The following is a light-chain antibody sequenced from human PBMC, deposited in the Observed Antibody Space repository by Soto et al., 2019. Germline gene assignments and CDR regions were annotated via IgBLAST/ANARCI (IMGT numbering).Light chain of an antibody. CDR2: GAS. CDR1: QSVSSSS. J-gene: IGKJ1*01. CDR3: QQYSSPPWT. Sequence: EIVLTQSPGTLSLSPGERATLSCMASQSVSSSSLAWYQQKPGQAPRLLIYGASSRATGIPDRFSGSGSGTDFTLTISRLEPEDFAVYYCQQYSSPPWTFGQGTKVDIK. V-gene: IGKV3-20*01.